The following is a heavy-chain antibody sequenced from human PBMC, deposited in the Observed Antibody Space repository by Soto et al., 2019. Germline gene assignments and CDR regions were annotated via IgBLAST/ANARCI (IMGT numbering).Heavy chain of an antibody. V-gene: IGHV4-59*01. CDR3: AKNYGNASDI. J-gene: IGHJ3*02. CDR1: GGSISSYY. Sequence: QVQLQESGPGLVKPSETLSLTCTVSGGSISSYYWSWIRQPPGKGLEWIGYIYYSGSTNYNPSLKSRVTISVDTSKNQFSLKLSSVTAADTAVYYCAKNYGNASDIWGQGTMVTVSS. D-gene: IGHD3-10*01. CDR2: IYYSGST.